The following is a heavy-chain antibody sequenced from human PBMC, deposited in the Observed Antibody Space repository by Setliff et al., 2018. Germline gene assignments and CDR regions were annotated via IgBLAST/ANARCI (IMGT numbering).Heavy chain of an antibody. J-gene: IGHJ5*02. V-gene: IGHV4-38-2*01. Sequence: TSETLSLTCAVSGYSISSGYYWGWIRQPPGKGLEWIGSIYTSGSTNYNPSLKSRVTISVDTSKNQFSLKLSSVTAADTAVYYCARTRGSSGWLNWFDPWGQGTLVTVSS. CDR2: IYTSGST. CDR3: ARTRGSSGWLNWFDP. D-gene: IGHD6-19*01. CDR1: GYSISSGYY.